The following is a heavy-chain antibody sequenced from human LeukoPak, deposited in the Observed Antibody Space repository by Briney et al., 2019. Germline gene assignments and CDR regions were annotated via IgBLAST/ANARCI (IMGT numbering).Heavy chain of an antibody. J-gene: IGHJ4*02. D-gene: IGHD6-6*01. CDR2: IDPSGGMT. CDR1: GYTFSNYF. Sequence: GASVKVSCKASGYTFSNYFIHWVRQAPGQGLKWMGIIDPSGGMTSYAQNFQGRVTMTRDMSTSTVYMELSSLRSEDTAVYYYARVRGYSSTSRYLDYWGQGTLVTVSS. V-gene: IGHV1-46*01. CDR3: ARVRGYSSTSRYLDY.